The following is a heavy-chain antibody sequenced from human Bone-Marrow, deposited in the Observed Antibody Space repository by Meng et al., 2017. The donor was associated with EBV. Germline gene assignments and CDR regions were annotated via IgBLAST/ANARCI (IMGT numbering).Heavy chain of an antibody. Sequence: QVKLVQSVAEVKKLGSCVKVSCKTAGGTVRSDAVTWVRQSPGQGLEWMGGLIPMSDAPNYAQKFQGRVTITADESTSTHYMDLSGLRSEDTAVYYCASESGRGFTPDYWGQGTLVTVSS. D-gene: IGHD3-10*01. V-gene: IGHV1-69*01. CDR2: LIPMSDAP. CDR3: ASESGRGFTPDY. CDR1: GGTVRSDA. J-gene: IGHJ4*02.